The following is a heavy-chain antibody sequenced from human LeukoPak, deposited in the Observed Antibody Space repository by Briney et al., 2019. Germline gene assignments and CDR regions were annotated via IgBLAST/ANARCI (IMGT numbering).Heavy chain of an antibody. J-gene: IGHJ3*02. CDR2: ISAYNGNT. D-gene: IGHD2-21*02. Sequence: ASVKVSCKASGYTFTSYGISWVRQAPGQGLEWMGWISAYNGNTNYAQKLQGRVTMTTDTPTSTAYMELRSLRSDDTAVYYCARVCGGDCYHTDAFDIWGQGTMVTVSS. CDR1: GYTFTSYG. V-gene: IGHV1-18*01. CDR3: ARVCGGDCYHTDAFDI.